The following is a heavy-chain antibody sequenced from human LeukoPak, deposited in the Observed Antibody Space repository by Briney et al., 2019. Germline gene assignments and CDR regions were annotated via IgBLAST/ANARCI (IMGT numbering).Heavy chain of an antibody. J-gene: IGHJ4*02. CDR3: AKNTSGTYLDY. CDR2: ISGSGGST. D-gene: IGHD1-26*01. Sequence: GGSLRLSCAASGFTFSSYAMSWVRQAPGKGLEWVSSISGSGGSTNYADSVKGRLTISRDNSKNMVYLQMNSLRAEDTAVYYCAKNTSGTYLDYWGQGILVTVSS. V-gene: IGHV3-23*01. CDR1: GFTFSSYA.